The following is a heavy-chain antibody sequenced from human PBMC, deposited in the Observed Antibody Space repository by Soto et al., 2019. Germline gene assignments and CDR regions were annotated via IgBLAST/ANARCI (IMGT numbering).Heavy chain of an antibody. CDR3: ARDVPGGSGWRAVAAYYYYYGMDV. CDR2: ISAYNGNT. J-gene: IGHJ6*02. CDR1: GYTFTSYG. V-gene: IGHV1-18*01. Sequence: QVQLVQSGAEVKKPGASVKVSCKASGYTFTSYGISWVPQAPGQGLEWMGWISAYNGNTNYAQKLQGRVTMTTDTSTSTAYMELRSLRSDDTAVYYCARDVPGGSGWRAVAAYYYYYGMDVWGQGTTVTVSS. D-gene: IGHD6-19*01.